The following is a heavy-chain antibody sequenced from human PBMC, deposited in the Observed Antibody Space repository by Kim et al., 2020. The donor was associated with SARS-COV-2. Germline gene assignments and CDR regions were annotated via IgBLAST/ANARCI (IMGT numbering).Heavy chain of an antibody. CDR1: GFTFSSYW. CDR2: IKQDGSEN. CDR3: ARDTYGGSLFFDY. V-gene: IGHV3-7*01. D-gene: IGHD5-12*01. Sequence: GGSLRLSCAASGFTFSSYWMSWVRQAPGKGLEWVANIKQDGSENHYVDSVKGRFTNSRDNAKNSLYLQMNSLRAEDTAVYYCARDTYGGSLFFDYWGQGTLVTVSA. J-gene: IGHJ4*02.